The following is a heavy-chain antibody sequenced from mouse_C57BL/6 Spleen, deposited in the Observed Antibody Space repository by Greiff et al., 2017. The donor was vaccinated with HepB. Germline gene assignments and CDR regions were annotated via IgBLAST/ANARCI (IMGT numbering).Heavy chain of an antibody. J-gene: IGHJ2*01. CDR3: TRVQAGYFDY. CDR2: ISYDGSN. V-gene: IGHV3-6*01. Sequence: DVQLQESGPGLVKPSQSLSLTCSVTGYSITSGYYRNWIRQFPGNKLEWMGYISYDGSNNYNPALKNRISITRDTSKNQFFLKLNSVTTEDTATYYCTRVQAGYFDYWGQGTTLTVSS. CDR1: GYSITSGYY.